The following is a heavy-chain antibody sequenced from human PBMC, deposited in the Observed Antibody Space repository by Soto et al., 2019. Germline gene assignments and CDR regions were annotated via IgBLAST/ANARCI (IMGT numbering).Heavy chain of an antibody. CDR2: ITWNGGSK. CDR1: GFTFDDYA. D-gene: IGHD1-1*01. Sequence: EVQLVESGGGLVQPGRSLRLSCAASGFTFDDYAMHWVRQPPGKGLEWVPGITWNGGSKDYADSVKGRFTISRDNRKNSQYLQMNSLRGEDTALYYCTTTYPNDDSRVVAYWGQGTLVTVSS. J-gene: IGHJ4*02. V-gene: IGHV3-9*01. CDR3: TTTYPNDDSRVVAY.